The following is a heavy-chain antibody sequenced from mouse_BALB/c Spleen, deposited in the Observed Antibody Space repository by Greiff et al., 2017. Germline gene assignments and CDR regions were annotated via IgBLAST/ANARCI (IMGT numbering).Heavy chain of an antibody. J-gene: IGHJ4*01. CDR2: IWGDGST. CDR3: ARDAIYYGYDEGYYYAMDY. D-gene: IGHD2-2*01. CDR1: GFSLTGYG. Sequence: VQLQESGPGLVAPSQSLSITCTVSGFSLTGYGVNWVRQPPGKGLEWLGMIWGDGSTDYNSALKSRLSISKDNSKSQVFLKMNSLQTDDTARYYCARDAIYYGYDEGYYYAMDYWGQGTSVTVSS. V-gene: IGHV2-6-7*02.